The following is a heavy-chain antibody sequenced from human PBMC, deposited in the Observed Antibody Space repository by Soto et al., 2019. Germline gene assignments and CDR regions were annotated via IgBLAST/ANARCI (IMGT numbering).Heavy chain of an antibody. CDR1: GFTFGSYA. CDR3: AISYDYIWGSYRYPANFDY. J-gene: IGHJ4*02. Sequence: GALRLSCAASGFTFGSYAMSCVRQAPGKGLEWVPAISGSGGSTYYADSVKGRFTISRDNSKNTLYLQMNSLRAEDTAVYYCAISYDYIWGSYRYPANFDYWGQGTLVTVS. V-gene: IGHV3-23*01. D-gene: IGHD3-16*02. CDR2: ISGSGGST.